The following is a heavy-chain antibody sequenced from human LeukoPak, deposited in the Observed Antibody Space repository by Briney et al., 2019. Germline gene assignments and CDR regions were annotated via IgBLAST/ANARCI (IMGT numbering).Heavy chain of an antibody. V-gene: IGHV3-48*03. CDR2: MSSSGSMT. Sequence: GGSLRLSCAASGFSFSNYEMNWVRQTPGKGLEWVSYMSSSGSMTWYADSVKGRFTISRDNAKRSLYLQMNSLRAEDTATYFCAKDTYGRFDLWGPGTLVTVSS. J-gene: IGHJ4*02. D-gene: IGHD3-10*01. CDR3: AKDTYGRFDL. CDR1: GFSFSNYE.